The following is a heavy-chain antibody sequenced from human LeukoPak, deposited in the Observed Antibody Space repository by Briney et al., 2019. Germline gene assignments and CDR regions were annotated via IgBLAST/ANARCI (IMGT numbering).Heavy chain of an antibody. CDR1: GGSISSYY. V-gene: IGHV4-4*07. J-gene: IGHJ4*02. CDR3: AKFPSYYYDSSGYWDY. CDR2: IYTSGST. Sequence: SETLSLTCTVSGGSISSYYWSWIRQPAGKGLEWIGRIYTSGSTNYNPSLKSRVTMSVDTSKNQFSLKLSSVTAADTAVYYCAKFPSYYYDSSGYWDYWGQGTLVTVSS. D-gene: IGHD3-22*01.